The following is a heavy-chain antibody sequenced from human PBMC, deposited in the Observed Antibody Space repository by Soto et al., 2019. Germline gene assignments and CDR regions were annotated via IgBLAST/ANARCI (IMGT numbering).Heavy chain of an antibody. J-gene: IGHJ4*02. V-gene: IGHV3-33*01. CDR3: ARDPAPVGATTYFDS. CDR1: RFTFSDYG. Sequence: QVQLAESGGGAVHPGTSLRLSCVASRFTFSDYGMNWVRQAPGKGLEWVAIIWYDGSVKLYADSVKGRFTVSRDNSKNTLYLEMNSLRVEDKAVYYCARDPAPVGATTYFDSWGQGTPVTVSS. CDR2: IWYDGSVK. D-gene: IGHD1-26*01.